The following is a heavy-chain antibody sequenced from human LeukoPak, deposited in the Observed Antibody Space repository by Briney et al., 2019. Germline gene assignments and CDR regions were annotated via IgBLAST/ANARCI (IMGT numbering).Heavy chain of an antibody. J-gene: IGHJ4*02. D-gene: IGHD3-10*01. CDR3: ARDLPLRITMVRGV. CDR1: GGSISSSSYY. Sequence: SETLALTCTVSGGSISSSSYYWGWIRQPPGKGLEWIGSIYYSGSTYYNPSLKSRVTISVDTSKNQFSLKLSSVTAADTAVYYCARDLPLRITMVRGVWGQGTLVTVSS. V-gene: IGHV4-39*07. CDR2: IYYSGST.